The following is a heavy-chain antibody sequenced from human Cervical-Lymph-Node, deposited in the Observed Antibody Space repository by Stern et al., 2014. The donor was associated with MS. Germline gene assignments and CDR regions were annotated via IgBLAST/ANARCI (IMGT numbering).Heavy chain of an antibody. CDR3: ARHSRVFLLERSDFIDYFDN. V-gene: IGHV4-59*08. D-gene: IGHD1-1*01. CDR1: GGDISSYH. CDR2: IFSTGTT. Sequence: VQLEESGPAVVKTSETLSLTCTVSGGDISSYHWSWIRQSPGKGPEWIGYIFSTGTTKYNPALESRITISVDTSKNQFSLRLSSVTAADTAVYYCARHSRVFLLERSDFIDYFDNWGQGSLVTVSP. J-gene: IGHJ4*02.